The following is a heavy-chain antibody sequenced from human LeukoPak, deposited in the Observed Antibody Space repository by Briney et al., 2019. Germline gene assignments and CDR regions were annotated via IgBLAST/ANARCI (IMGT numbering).Heavy chain of an antibody. Sequence: SCKASGYTFTSYGISWGRQAPGKGREWVEVISYDGSNKYYAYSVKGRFTISRDNSKNPLYLQMNSLRAEDTAVYYCHNWLNVYWGQGTLVTVSS. J-gene: IGHJ4*02. CDR1: GYTFTSYG. CDR3: HNWLNVY. D-gene: IGHD1-20*01. V-gene: IGHV3-30*03. CDR2: ISYDGSNK.